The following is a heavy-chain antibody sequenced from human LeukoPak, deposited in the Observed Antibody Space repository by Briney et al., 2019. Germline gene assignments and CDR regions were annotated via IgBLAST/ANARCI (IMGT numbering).Heavy chain of an antibody. CDR1: GYTFTGYY. CDR3: ARDLAPDPGDS. CDR2: INPNRGGT. J-gene: IGHJ4*02. V-gene: IGHV1-2*02. D-gene: IGHD3-3*02. Sequence: SVKVSCKASGYTFTGYYMQWVRQAPGQGREWVGWINPNRGGTNYAQKFQGRVTMTRNTSISTAYMELSRLRSDDTAVYYCARDLAPDPGDSWGQGTLVTVSS.